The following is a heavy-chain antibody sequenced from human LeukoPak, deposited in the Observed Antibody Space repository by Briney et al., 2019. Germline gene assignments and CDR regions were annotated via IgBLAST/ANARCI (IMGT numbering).Heavy chain of an antibody. CDR1: GFTFSSYS. D-gene: IGHD5-18*01. CDR3: AKDRGGYSYGSDY. CDR2: ISSSSSYI. J-gene: IGHJ4*02. Sequence: GGSLRLSCAASGFTFSSYSMNWVRQAPGKGLEWVSSISSSSSYIYYADSVKGRFTISRDNAKNSLYLQMNSLRAEDTAVYYCAKDRGGYSYGSDYRGQGTLVTVSS. V-gene: IGHV3-21*01.